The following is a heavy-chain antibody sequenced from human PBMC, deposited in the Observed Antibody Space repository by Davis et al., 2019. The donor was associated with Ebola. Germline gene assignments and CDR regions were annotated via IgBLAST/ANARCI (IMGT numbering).Heavy chain of an antibody. J-gene: IGHJ4*02. CDR3: ALGFCTRTNCLAEY. CDR2: INHSGGT. V-gene: IGHV4-34*01. CDR1: GGSDSGYF. Sequence: SETLSLTCGVYGGSDSGYFRTWIRQPPGKGLEWIGEINHSGGTNYNPSLKSRVTISVDTSKNQFSLKLSSVTAADTATYYCALGFCTRTNCLAEYRGQGTLVTVSP. D-gene: IGHD2-2*01.